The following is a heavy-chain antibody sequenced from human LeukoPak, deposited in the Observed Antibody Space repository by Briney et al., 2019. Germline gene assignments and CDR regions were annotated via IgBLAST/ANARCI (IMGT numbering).Heavy chain of an antibody. J-gene: IGHJ3*02. V-gene: IGHV3-21*01. Sequence: GGSLRLSCAASGFTFSSYSMNWVRQAPGKGLEWVSSISSSSSYIYYADSVKGRFTISRDNAKNSLYLQMNSLRAEDTAVYCCARDYGHPGYSSGWYPIDIWGQGTMVTVSS. CDR3: ARDYGHPGYSSGWYPIDI. D-gene: IGHD6-19*01. CDR2: ISSSSSYI. CDR1: GFTFSSYS.